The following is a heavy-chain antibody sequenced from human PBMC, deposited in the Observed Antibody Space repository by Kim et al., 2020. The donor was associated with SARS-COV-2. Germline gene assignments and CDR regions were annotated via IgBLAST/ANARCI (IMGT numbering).Heavy chain of an antibody. Sequence: SYADSVKGRFTISRDNAKNTLYLQMNSLRVEDTAVYNCVRAVGATHFDYWGQGTLVTVSS. D-gene: IGHD1-26*01. J-gene: IGHJ4*02. V-gene: IGHV3-74*01. CDR3: VRAVGATHFDY.